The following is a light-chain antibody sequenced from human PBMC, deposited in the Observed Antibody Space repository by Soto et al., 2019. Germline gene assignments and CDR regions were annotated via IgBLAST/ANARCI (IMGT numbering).Light chain of an antibody. V-gene: IGKV3-20*01. J-gene: IGKJ1*01. CDR2: GAS. CDR3: QQYGSAPWT. CDR1: QSVSSSY. Sequence: EIVLTQSPGTLSLSPGERATLSCRASQSVSSSYLAWYQQKPGQAPRLLIYGASSRATGIPDWFSGSGSGTDFTLTISRLEPEDFPVYYCQQYGSAPWTFGQGAKGEIK.